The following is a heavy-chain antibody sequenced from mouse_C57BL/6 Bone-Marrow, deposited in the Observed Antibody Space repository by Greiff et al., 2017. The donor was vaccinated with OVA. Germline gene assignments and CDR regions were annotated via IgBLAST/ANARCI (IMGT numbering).Heavy chain of an antibody. CDR2: INPNNGGT. CDR1: GYTFTDYN. Sequence: VQLKQSGPELVKPGASVKMSCKASGYTFTDYNMHWVKQSHGKSLEWIGYINPNNGGTSYNQKFKGKATLTVNKSSSTAYMELRSLTSEDSAVYYCARRSSGSYYFDYWGQGTTLTVSS. D-gene: IGHD3-2*02. CDR3: ARRSSGSYYFDY. J-gene: IGHJ2*01. V-gene: IGHV1-22*01.